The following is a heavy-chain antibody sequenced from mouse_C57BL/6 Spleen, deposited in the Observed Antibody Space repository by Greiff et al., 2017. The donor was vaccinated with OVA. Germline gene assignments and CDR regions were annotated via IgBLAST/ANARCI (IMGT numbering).Heavy chain of an antibody. CDR3: ARSRGNYDWYFDV. CDR2: IWSDGST. D-gene: IGHD2-1*01. J-gene: IGHJ1*03. Sequence: QVQLQQSGPGLVAPSQSLSITCTVSGFSLTSYGVHWVRQPPGKGLEWLVVIWSDGSTTYNSALKSRLSISKDNSKSQVFLKMNSLQTDDTAMYYCARSRGNYDWYFDVWGTGTTVTVSS. V-gene: IGHV2-6*03. CDR1: GFSLTSYG.